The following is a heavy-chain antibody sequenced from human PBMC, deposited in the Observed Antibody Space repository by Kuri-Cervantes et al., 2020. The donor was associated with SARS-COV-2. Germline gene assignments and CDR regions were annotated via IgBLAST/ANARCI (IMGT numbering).Heavy chain of an antibody. CDR1: GGSISSYY. CDR3: ASLRVEDWYFDL. Sequence: SETLSLTCTVSGGSISSYYWGWIRQPPGKGLEWIGSIYYIGSTYYNPSLKSRVTISVDTSKNQFSLKLSSVTAADTAVYYCASLRVEDWYFDLWGRGTLVTVSS. J-gene: IGHJ2*01. V-gene: IGHV4-39*01. CDR2: IYYIGST.